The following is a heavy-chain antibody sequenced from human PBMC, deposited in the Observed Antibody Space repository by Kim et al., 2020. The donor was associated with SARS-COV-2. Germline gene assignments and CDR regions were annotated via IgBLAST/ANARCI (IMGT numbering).Heavy chain of an antibody. V-gene: IGHV1-18*01. Sequence: ASVKVSCKASGYTFTSYGISWVRQAPGQGLEWMGWISAYNGNTNYAQKLQGRVTMTTDTSTSTAYMELRSLRSDDTAVYYCARALSPGYSNYVPAYYYYGMDVWGQGTTVTVSS. CDR1: GYTFTSYG. CDR3: ARALSPGYSNYVPAYYYYGMDV. D-gene: IGHD4-4*01. CDR2: ISAYNGNT. J-gene: IGHJ6*02.